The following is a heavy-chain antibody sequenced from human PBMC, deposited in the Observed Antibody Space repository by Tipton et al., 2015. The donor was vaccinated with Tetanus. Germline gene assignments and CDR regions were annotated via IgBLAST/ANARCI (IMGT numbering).Heavy chain of an antibody. V-gene: IGHV3-74*03. D-gene: IGHD3-10*01. J-gene: IGHJ4*02. Sequence: GSLRLSCAASGFSFSTYWMHWVRQAPGKGPEWVSRINVDGSTTTYAHSVKGRLAISRDNAKNTLYLQINSLRAEDTAVYYCARDGSGSYYVDDYFDYWGQGTLVTVSS. CDR1: GFSFSTYW. CDR2: INVDGSTT. CDR3: ARDGSGSYYVDDYFDY.